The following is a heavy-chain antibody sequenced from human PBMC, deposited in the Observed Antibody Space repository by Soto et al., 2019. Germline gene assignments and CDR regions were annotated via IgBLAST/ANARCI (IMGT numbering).Heavy chain of an antibody. J-gene: IGHJ6*02. D-gene: IGHD1-26*01. Sequence: GSLRLSCAASGFTFSSYAMSWVRQAPGKGLEWVSAISGSGGSTYYADSVKGRFTISRDNSKNTLYLQMNSLRAEDTAVYYCAKDRYSGSYYYYYGMDVWGQGTTVTVSS. CDR3: AKDRYSGSYYYYYGMDV. V-gene: IGHV3-23*01. CDR1: GFTFSSYA. CDR2: ISGSGGST.